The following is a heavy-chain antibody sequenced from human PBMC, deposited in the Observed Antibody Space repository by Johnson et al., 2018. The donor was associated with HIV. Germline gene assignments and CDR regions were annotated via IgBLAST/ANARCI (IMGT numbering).Heavy chain of an antibody. CDR3: ARDLGI. Sequence: QVQLVESGGGLVQPGGSLRLSCAASGFTFSSYAMHWVRQAPGKGLEYVSGISSNGGSTYYAQSVKGRFTISRENSKNTLYLQMNSLRAEDTALYYCARDLGIWGQGTMVTVSS. J-gene: IGHJ3*02. CDR2: ISSNGGST. CDR1: GFTFSSYA. V-gene: IGHV3-64*04. D-gene: IGHD7-27*01.